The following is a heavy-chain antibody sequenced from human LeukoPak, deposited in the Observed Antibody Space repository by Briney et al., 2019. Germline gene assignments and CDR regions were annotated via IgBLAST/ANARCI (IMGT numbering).Heavy chain of an antibody. D-gene: IGHD3-3*01. CDR3: ASLPFRSGPTDY. CDR2: ISYDGSNK. Sequence: GGSLRLSCAASGFTFSSYAMHWVRQAPGKGLEWVAVISYDGSNKYYADSVKGRFTISRDNSKNTLYLQMNSLRAEDTAVYYCASLPFRSGPTDYWGQGTLVTVSS. V-gene: IGHV3-30-3*01. CDR1: GFTFSSYA. J-gene: IGHJ4*02.